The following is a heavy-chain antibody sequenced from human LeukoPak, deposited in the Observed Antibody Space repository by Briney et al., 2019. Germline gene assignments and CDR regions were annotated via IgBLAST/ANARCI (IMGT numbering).Heavy chain of an antibody. CDR2: INHNGNVN. J-gene: IGHJ6*02. CDR1: GFTFSTYS. Sequence: GGSLRLSCAASGFTFSTYSMNWARQAPGKGLEWVASINHNGNVNYYVDSVKGRFTISRDNAKNSLYLQMSNLRAEDTAVYFCARGGGLDVWGQGATVTVSS. CDR3: ARGGGLDV. V-gene: IGHV3-7*03. D-gene: IGHD3-16*01.